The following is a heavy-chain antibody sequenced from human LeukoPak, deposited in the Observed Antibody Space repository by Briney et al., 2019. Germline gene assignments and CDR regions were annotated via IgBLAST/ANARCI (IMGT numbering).Heavy chain of an antibody. CDR3: ARESFAARWD. CDR2: IKQDGSQK. D-gene: IGHD6-6*01. CDR1: GFTFSSYG. J-gene: IGHJ4*02. V-gene: IGHV3-7*01. Sequence: GGSLRLSCAASGFTFSSYGMHWVRQAPGKGLEWVANIKQDGSQKSYVDSVKGRFTISRDNANNLLYLQMNSLRAEDTAVYYCARESFAARWDWGQGTLVTVSS.